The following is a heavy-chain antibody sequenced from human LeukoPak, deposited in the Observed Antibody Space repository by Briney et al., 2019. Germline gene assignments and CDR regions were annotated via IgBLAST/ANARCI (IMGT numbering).Heavy chain of an antibody. CDR3: ARDNIGQWLPEDYFDY. CDR2: IYTSGST. V-gene: IGHV4-4*07. CDR1: GGSISSYY. J-gene: IGHJ4*02. Sequence: PSETLSLTCTVSGGSISSYYWSWIRQPAGKGLEWIGRIYTSGSTNYNPSLKSRVTMSVDTFKNQFSLKLSSVTAADTAVYYCARDNIGQWLPEDYFDYWGQGTLVTVSS. D-gene: IGHD6-19*01.